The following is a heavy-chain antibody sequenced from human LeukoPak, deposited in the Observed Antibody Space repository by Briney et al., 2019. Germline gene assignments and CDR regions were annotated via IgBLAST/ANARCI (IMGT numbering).Heavy chain of an antibody. CDR1: GFTFSSYG. Sequence: GRSLRLSCAASGFTFSSYGMHWVRQAPGKGLEWVAVISYDGSNKYYADSVKGRFTISRDNSKNTLYLQMNSLRAEDTAVYYCASLVEMATITGDAFDIWGQGTMVTVSS. D-gene: IGHD5-24*01. V-gene: IGHV3-30*03. J-gene: IGHJ3*02. CDR3: ASLVEMATITGDAFDI. CDR2: ISYDGSNK.